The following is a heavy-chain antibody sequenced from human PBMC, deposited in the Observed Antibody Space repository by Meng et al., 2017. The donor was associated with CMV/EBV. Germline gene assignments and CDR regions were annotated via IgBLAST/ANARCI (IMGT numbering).Heavy chain of an antibody. CDR3: ARSPTNQEDSSSWYSLIQDWFDP. V-gene: IGHV1-2*02. D-gene: IGHD6-13*01. J-gene: IGHJ5*02. CDR1: GYTFTGYY. CDR2: INPNSGGT. Sequence: ASVKVSCKASGYTFTGYYMHWVRQAPGQGLEWMGWINPNSGGTNYAQKFQGRVTMTRDTSISTAYMGLSRLRSDDTAVYYCARSPTNQEDSSSWYSLIQDWFDPWGQGTLVTVSS.